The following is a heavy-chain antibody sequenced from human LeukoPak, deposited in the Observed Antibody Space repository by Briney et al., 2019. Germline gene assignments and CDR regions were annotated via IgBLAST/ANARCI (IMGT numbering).Heavy chain of an antibody. CDR2: ISYDGSNK. V-gene: IGHV3-30*03. CDR1: GFTFSSYG. D-gene: IGHD1-26*01. J-gene: IGHJ6*03. CDR3: ARKGGATTYGYYYYYMDV. Sequence: GSLRLSCAASGFTFSSYGMHWVRQAPGKGLEWVAVISYDGSNKYYADSVKGRFTISRDNSKNTLYLQMNSLRAEDTAVYYCARKGGATTYGYYYYYMDVWGKGTTVTISS.